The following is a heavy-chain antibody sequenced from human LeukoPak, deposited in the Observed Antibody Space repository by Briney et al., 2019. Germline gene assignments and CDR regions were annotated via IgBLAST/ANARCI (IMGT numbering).Heavy chain of an antibody. J-gene: IGHJ4*02. CDR3: ARCDDYDLWSGTDY. V-gene: IGHV3-64*01. CDR2: ISSNGGTT. CDR1: GFTFNSYA. Sequence: GGSLRLSCAASGFTFNSYAMHWVRQAPGKGLEYVSAISSNGGTTYYAKSVKGRFTISRDSSNNTLYLQMGSLRAEDMAVYYCARCDDYDLWSGTDYWGQGTLVTVSS. D-gene: IGHD3-3*01.